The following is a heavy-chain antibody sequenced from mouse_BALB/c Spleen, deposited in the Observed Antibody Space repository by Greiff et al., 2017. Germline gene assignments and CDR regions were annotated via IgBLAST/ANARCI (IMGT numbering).Heavy chain of an antibody. CDR2: IYPGDGST. V-gene: IGHV1-82*01. Sequence: VQLQQSGPELVKPGASVKISCKASGYAFSSSWMNWVKQRPGQGLEWIGRIYPGDGSTKYNEKFKGKATLTADKSSSTAYMQLSSLTSENSAVYFCARSGNYFDYWGQGTTLTVSS. CDR3: ARSGNYFDY. CDR1: GYAFSSSW. J-gene: IGHJ2*01. D-gene: IGHD1-1*02.